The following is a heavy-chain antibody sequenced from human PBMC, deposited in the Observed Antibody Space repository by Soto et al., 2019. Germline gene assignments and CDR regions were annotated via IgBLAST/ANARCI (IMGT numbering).Heavy chain of an antibody. CDR1: GYSFTSYW. D-gene: IGHD6-13*01. V-gene: IGHV5-51*01. CDR2: IYPGDSDT. J-gene: IGHJ6*02. CDR3: ARHLNNDSSSWFYYYCGMDV. Sequence: GESLKISCKGSGYSFTSYWIGWVRQMPGKGLEWMGIIYPGDSDTRYSPSFQGQVTISADKSISTAYLQWSSLKASDTAMYYCARHLNNDSSSWFYYYCGMDVWGQGTTVTVSS.